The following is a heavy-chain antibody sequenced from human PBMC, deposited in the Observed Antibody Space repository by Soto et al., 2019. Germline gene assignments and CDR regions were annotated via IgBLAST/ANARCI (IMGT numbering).Heavy chain of an antibody. CDR3: ARVDYGDPDYGMDV. CDR1: GFTFSSYS. V-gene: IGHV3-21*01. CDR2: ISSSSSYI. Sequence: GGSLRLSCAASGFTFSSYSMNWVRQAPGKGLEWVSSISSSSSYIYYADSVKGRFTISRDNAKNSLYLQMNSLRAEDTAVYYCARVDYGDPDYGMDVGGQGTTFTSP. D-gene: IGHD4-17*01. J-gene: IGHJ6*02.